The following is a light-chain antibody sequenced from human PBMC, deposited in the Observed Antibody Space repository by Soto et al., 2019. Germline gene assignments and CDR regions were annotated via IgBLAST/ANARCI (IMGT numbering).Light chain of an antibody. V-gene: IGKV3-20*01. CDR3: HQYDSSPRT. CDR1: QSVGSNC. CDR2: GAS. J-gene: IGKJ1*01. Sequence: EIVLTQSPGTLSLSPGDRATLSCRASQSVGSNCLAWYQQKSGQSPRLLIYGASFRASGIPDRFSGSGSGTDFTLTIRRLEPEDVAMYFCHQYDSSPRTFGQGTKVEIK.